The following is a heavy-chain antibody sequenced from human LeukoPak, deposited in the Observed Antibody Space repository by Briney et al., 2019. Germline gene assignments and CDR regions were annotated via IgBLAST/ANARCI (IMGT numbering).Heavy chain of an antibody. Sequence: GGSLRLSCAASGFTFSNYWMHWVRQAPGKGLVWVSRINTDGSRITYADSVKGRFTISRDNAMNTVYLQLNSLRAEDTAVYYCARVLSGSWDWFDPWGQGTLVTVSS. CDR3: ARVLSGSWDWFDP. J-gene: IGHJ5*02. CDR2: INTDGSRI. D-gene: IGHD3-22*01. CDR1: GFTFSNYW. V-gene: IGHV3-74*01.